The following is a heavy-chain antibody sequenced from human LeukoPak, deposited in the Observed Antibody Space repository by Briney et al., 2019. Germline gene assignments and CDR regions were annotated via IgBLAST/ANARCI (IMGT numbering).Heavy chain of an antibody. CDR2: ISSSSSSI. CDR1: GFTFSSYE. J-gene: IGHJ6*02. V-gene: IGHV3-48*03. D-gene: IGHD1-26*01. CDR3: ARVGPYYYYYGMDV. Sequence: GGSLRLSCAASGFTFSSYEINWVRQAPGKGLEWVSYISSSSSSIYYVDSVKGRFTVSRDNAKNSLYLQMTSLRAEDMAVYYCARVGPYYYYYGMDVWGQGTTVTVSS.